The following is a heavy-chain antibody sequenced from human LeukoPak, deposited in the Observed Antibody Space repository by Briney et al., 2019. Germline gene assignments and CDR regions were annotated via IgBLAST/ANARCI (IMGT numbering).Heavy chain of an antibody. CDR3: AKGYCSSTSCYAFGY. J-gene: IGHJ4*02. CDR1: GYTFTDYD. V-gene: IGHV1-2*02. D-gene: IGHD2-2*01. CDR2: INPNSGGT. Sequence: ASVRVSCKTSGYTFTDYDITWVRQAPGQGLEWMGWINPNSGGTNYAQKFQGRVTMTRDTSISTAYMELSRLRSDDTAVYYCAKGYCSSTSCYAFGYWGQGTLVTVSS.